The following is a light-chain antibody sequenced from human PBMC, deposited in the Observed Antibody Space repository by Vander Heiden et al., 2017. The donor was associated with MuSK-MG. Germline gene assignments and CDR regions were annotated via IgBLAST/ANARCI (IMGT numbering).Light chain of an antibody. J-gene: IGKJ1*01. Sequence: EIVLTQSPGTLSLSPGERATLSCRASQSVSSSYLAWYQQKPGQAPRRLIYGASSRATGIPDRCSGSGSGTDVTLTISRLEPEDFAVYYCQQYGSSPRTFGQGTKVEIK. CDR1: QSVSSSY. CDR2: GAS. CDR3: QQYGSSPRT. V-gene: IGKV3-20*01.